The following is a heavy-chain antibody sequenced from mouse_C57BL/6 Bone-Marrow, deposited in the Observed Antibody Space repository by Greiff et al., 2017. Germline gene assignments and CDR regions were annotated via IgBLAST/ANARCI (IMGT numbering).Heavy chain of an antibody. CDR3: ARQIWIYYDGSRYFDV. V-gene: IGHV1-75*01. D-gene: IGHD1-1*01. J-gene: IGHJ1*03. CDR1: GYTFTDYY. Sequence: QVQLQQSGPELVKPGASVKISCKASGYTFTDYYINWVKQRPGQGLEWIGWFFPGSGSTYYNEKFKGKATLTVDKSSSTAYMLLSSLTSEDSAVYFCARQIWIYYDGSRYFDVWGTGTTVTVSS. CDR2: FFPGSGST.